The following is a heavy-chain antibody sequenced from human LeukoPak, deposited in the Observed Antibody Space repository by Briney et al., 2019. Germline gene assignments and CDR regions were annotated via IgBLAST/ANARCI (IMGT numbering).Heavy chain of an antibody. V-gene: IGHV4-34*01. CDR2: INHSGNT. CDR1: GGSFSGYY. Sequence: SETLSLTCAVYGGSFSGYYWSWIRQPPGKGLEWIGEINHSGNTYYNPSLKSRVTISVDTSKSQFSLKLSSVTAADTAVYYCARVITRSDYWGQGTLVTVSS. J-gene: IGHJ4*02. CDR3: ARVITRSDY. D-gene: IGHD2-2*01.